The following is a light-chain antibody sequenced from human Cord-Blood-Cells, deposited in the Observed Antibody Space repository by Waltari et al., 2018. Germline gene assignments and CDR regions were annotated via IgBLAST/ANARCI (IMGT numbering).Light chain of an antibody. V-gene: IGLV2-14*01. CDR2: DVS. Sequence: QSALTQPASVSGSPGQSITISCTGTSSDVGGYKYFSWYQQHPGKAPKLMIYDVSKRPSGVSNRFSGSKSGNTASLTISGLQAEDEADYYCSSYTSSSTWVFGGGTKLTVL. CDR1: SSDVGGYKY. CDR3: SSYTSSSTWV. J-gene: IGLJ3*02.